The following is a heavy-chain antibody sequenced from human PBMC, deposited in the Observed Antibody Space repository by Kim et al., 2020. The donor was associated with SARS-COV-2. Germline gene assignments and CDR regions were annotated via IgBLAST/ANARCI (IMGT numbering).Heavy chain of an antibody. V-gene: IGHV4-39*07. J-gene: IGHJ6*02. CDR3: ARDPAIYSSSFYYYYYGMDV. CDR1: GGSISSSSYY. D-gene: IGHD6-6*01. Sequence: SETLSLTCTVSGGSISSSSYYWGWIRQPPGKGLEWIGSIYYSGSTYYIPSLKSRVTISVDTSKNQFSLKLSSVTAADTAVYYCARDPAIYSSSFYYYYYGMDVWGPGTTVTVSS. CDR2: IYYSGST.